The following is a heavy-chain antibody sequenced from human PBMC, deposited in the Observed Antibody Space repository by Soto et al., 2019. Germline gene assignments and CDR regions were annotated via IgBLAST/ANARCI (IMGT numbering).Heavy chain of an antibody. CDR2: INTYNGNT. CDR3: ARDLGSSMIID. V-gene: IGHV1-18*01. J-gene: IGHJ4*02. D-gene: IGHD3-22*01. Sequence: QVQLVQSGTEVKKPGASVKVSCKASGYSFTSYGITWVRQAPGQGLEWMGWINTYNGNTNYAQKLQGRVTLTTDTSTSTAYRELRSLRSDDTAVYYCARDLGSSMIIDWGQGTLVTVSS. CDR1: GYSFTSYG.